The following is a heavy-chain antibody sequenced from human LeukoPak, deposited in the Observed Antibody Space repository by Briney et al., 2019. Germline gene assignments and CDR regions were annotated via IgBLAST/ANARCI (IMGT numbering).Heavy chain of an antibody. CDR2: ISYDGSNK. D-gene: IGHD2-15*01. CDR3: APRVVGSAPFDY. V-gene: IGHV3-30*04. J-gene: IGHJ4*02. CDR1: GFTFSSYA. Sequence: GGSLRLSCAASGFTFSSYAMHWVRQTPGKGLEWVAVISYDGSNKYYADSVKGRFTISRDNSKNTLYLQMNNLRAEDTAVYYCAPRVVGSAPFDYWGQGTLVTVSS.